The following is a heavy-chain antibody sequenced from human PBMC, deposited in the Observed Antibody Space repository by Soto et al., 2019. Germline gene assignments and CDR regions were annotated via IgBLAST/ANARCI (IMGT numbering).Heavy chain of an antibody. CDR2: IWYDGSNK. CDR3: ASDRLGYYGSFYFYGMDV. Sequence: QVQVVESGGGVVQPGRSLRLSCAASGFTFSSYGMHWVRQAPGKGLEWVAVIWYDGSNKYYGDSVKGRFTISRDNSKNTLYLQMNSRIAEDTAVYYWASDRLGYYGSFYFYGMDVWGQGTMVTVSS. D-gene: IGHD3-10*01. CDR1: GFTFSSYG. J-gene: IGHJ6*02. V-gene: IGHV3-33*01.